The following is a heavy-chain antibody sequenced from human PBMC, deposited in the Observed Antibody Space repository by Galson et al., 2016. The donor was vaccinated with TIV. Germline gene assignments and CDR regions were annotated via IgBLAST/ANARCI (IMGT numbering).Heavy chain of an antibody. Sequence: SLRLSCAASGFTFRTNGMHWVRQAPGKGLEWVAVIWNDGNNRYYSDSVRGRFTISRDNSKDTVYLQMSSLRVEDTAVYLCARDTTLVFGEYPDYYYYYGMDVWGQGTTVTVSS. J-gene: IGHJ6*02. CDR1: GFTFRTNG. CDR2: IWNDGNNR. D-gene: IGHD3-10*01. CDR3: ARDTTLVFGEYPDYYYYYGMDV. V-gene: IGHV3-33*01.